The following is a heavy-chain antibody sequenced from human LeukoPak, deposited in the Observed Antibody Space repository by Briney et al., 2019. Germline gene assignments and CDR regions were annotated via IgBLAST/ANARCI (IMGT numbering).Heavy chain of an antibody. CDR3: AGTPLRYFDWLSSRGGRPRSYWYFDL. D-gene: IGHD3-9*01. J-gene: IGHJ2*01. V-gene: IGHV4-59*01. CDR1: GGSISSYY. Sequence: PSETLSLTCTVSGGSISSYYWSWIRQPPGKGLGWIGYIYYSGSNNYNPSLRGRATISVDTSKNQFSLKLSSVPAADTAVYYCAGTPLRYFDWLSSRGGRPRSYWYFDLWGRGTLVTVSS. CDR2: IYYSGSN.